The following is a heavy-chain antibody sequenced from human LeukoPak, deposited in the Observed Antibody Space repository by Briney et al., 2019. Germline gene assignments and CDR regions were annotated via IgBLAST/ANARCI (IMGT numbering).Heavy chain of an antibody. CDR1: GYTFTSYD. V-gene: IGHV1-8*01. J-gene: IGHJ5*02. Sequence: ASVKVSCKASGYTFTSYDINWVRQATGQGLEWMGWMNPNSGSTGYAQKFQGRVTMTRNTSISTAYMELSSLRSEDTAVYYCARGMKEAKRGIIVVVPAAIPYWFDPWGQGTLVTVSS. D-gene: IGHD2-2*02. CDR3: ARGMKEAKRGIIVVVPAAIPYWFDP. CDR2: MNPNSGST.